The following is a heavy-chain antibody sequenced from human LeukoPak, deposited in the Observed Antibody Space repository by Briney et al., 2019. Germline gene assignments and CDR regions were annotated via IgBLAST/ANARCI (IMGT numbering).Heavy chain of an antibody. CDR1: GYTFTGYY. CDR2: ISPNSGGT. CDR3: ARGLRYYDSSGYYYYYFDY. D-gene: IGHD3-22*01. Sequence: ASVKVSCKASGYTFTGYYMHWVRQAPGQGLEWMGWISPNSGGTNYAQKFQGRVTMTRDTSISTAYMELSRLRSDDTAVYYCARGLRYYDSSGYYYYYFDYWGQGTLVTVSS. V-gene: IGHV1-2*02. J-gene: IGHJ4*02.